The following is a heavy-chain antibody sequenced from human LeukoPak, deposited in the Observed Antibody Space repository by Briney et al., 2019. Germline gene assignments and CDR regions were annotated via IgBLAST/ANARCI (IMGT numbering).Heavy chain of an antibody. CDR2: TNHSGST. D-gene: IGHD5-18*01. CDR3: APRGDIEHSYGYGKWFDP. J-gene: IGHJ5*02. V-gene: IGHV4-34*08. CDR1: GGTFSGYY. Sequence: SETLPHTCAVNGGTFSGYYWSWLRQPPAKGLEWIGETNHSGSTNYNASLKSRVTISVESSKNQFSLRLSSVTTADTAVYYFAPRGDIEHSYGYGKWFDPWGQGTRVTVSS.